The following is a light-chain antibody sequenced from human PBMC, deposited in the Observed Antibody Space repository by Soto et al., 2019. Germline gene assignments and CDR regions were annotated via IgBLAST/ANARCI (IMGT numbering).Light chain of an antibody. CDR2: AAS. V-gene: IGKV1-8*01. CDR3: QQYYSYPPT. CDR1: QGISSY. Sequence: IQMTQSPSSLSASTGDRVTITCRASQGISSYLAWYQQKPGKAPKLLIYAASTLQSGVPSRFSGSGSGTDFTLTISCLQSEDFATYYCQQYYSYPPTFGQGTKVDIK. J-gene: IGKJ1*01.